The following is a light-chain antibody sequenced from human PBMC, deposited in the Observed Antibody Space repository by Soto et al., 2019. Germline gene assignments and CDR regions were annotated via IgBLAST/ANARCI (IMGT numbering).Light chain of an antibody. Sequence: DIVMTQSPDSLAVSXGETXXXXXXSSQTVLYSSNNKNYLAWYQQKPGQPPKLLIYWASTRESGVPDRFSGSGSGTDFTLSISSLRAEDVAVYFCQQYYDSPPTFGQGTKLEIK. CDR3: QQYYDSPPT. CDR1: QTVLYSSNNKNY. V-gene: IGKV4-1*01. J-gene: IGKJ2*01. CDR2: WAS.